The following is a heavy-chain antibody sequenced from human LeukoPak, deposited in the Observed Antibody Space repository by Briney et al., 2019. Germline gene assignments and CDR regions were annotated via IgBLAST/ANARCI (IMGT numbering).Heavy chain of an antibody. J-gene: IGHJ4*02. CDR3: ARGSHIVWGSYRLGY. CDR2: IYYSGST. Sequence: SETLSLTCTVSGGSISSYYWSWIRQPPGKGLEWIGYIYYSGSTNYKPSLKSRVTISVDTSKNQFSLKLSSVTAADTAVYYCARGSHIVWGSYRLGYWGQGTLVTVSS. V-gene: IGHV4-59*12. CDR1: GGSISSYY. D-gene: IGHD3-16*02.